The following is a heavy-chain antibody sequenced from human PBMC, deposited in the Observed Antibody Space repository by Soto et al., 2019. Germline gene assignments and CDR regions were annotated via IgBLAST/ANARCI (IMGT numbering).Heavy chain of an antibody. CDR3: ARSHDSSSYYTY. D-gene: IGHD3-22*01. CDR2: ISYDGTNE. Sequence: PGGSLRLSCAASGFTFSSYAMHWVRQAPGKGLEWVAVISYDGTNEDYADSVKGRFTIYRDNSKNTLYLQMNSLRADDTAVYYCARSHDSSSYYTYWGQGNLVTVSS. J-gene: IGHJ4*02. V-gene: IGHV3-30-3*01. CDR1: GFTFSSYA.